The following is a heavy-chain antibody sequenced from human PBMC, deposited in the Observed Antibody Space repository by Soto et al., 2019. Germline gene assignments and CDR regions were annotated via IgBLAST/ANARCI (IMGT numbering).Heavy chain of an antibody. J-gene: IGHJ4*02. CDR1: GGSMRNYF. V-gene: IGHV4-59*01. D-gene: IGHD6-13*01. CDR2: IPYSGTT. CDR3: AAGEASSRNLAPYYLDF. Sequence: SETLSLTCTVSGGSMRNYFWTWIRQPLGKGLEWIGYIPYSGTTSFFPSYNPSLRSRVTISEYTSKNQFSLKLLSVTTADTAVYFCAAGEASSRNLAPYYLDFWGQGTLVTVS.